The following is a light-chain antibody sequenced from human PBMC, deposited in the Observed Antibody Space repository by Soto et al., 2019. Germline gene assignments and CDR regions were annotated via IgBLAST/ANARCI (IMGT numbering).Light chain of an antibody. CDR2: RAS. CDR1: QTLSSW. V-gene: IGKV1-5*03. J-gene: IGKJ1*01. CDR3: QHYNSYSEA. Sequence: DIQMTQSPSTLSVSVGDRDTIICLASQTLSSWLAWYQQKAGKAPKLLIYRASTLTSGVPSRFSGSGSGTEFTLTISSLQPDDFATYYCQHYNSYSEAFGQGTKVDIK.